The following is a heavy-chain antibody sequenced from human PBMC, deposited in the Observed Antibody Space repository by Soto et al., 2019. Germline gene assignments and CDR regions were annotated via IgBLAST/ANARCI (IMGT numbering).Heavy chain of an antibody. D-gene: IGHD2-2*01. CDR3: ARCCVYCRRTSRCIDY. Sequence: SETLSLTCTVSGGSISSSSYYWGWIRQPPGKGLEWIGSIYYSGSTYCNPSLKSRVTISVDTSKNQFSLKLSSVTAADTAVYYCARCCVYCRRTSRCIDYRGQGTLVTVSS. J-gene: IGHJ4*02. CDR2: IYYSGST. V-gene: IGHV4-39*01. CDR1: GGSISSSSYY.